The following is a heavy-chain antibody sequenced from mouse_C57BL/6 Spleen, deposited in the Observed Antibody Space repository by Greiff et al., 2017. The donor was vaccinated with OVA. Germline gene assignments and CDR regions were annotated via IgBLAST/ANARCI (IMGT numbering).Heavy chain of an antibody. D-gene: IGHD2-3*01. V-gene: IGHV1-82*01. CDR2: IYPGDGDT. Sequence: VNVVESGPELVKPGASVKISCKASGYAFSSSWMNWVKQRPGKGLEWIGRIYPGDGDTNYNGKFKGKATLTADKSSSTAYMQLSSLTSEDSAVYFCARTYDGYYVAYWGQGTLVTVSA. J-gene: IGHJ3*01. CDR1: GYAFSSSW. CDR3: ARTYDGYYVAY.